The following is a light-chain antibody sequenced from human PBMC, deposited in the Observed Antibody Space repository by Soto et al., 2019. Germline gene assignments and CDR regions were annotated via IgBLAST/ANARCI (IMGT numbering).Light chain of an antibody. CDR1: QSISSW. Sequence: DIQMTQSPSTLSASVGDRVTITGRASQSISSWLAWYQQKPGRAPKLLIYKASSLGSGVPSRFAGSGSGTEFTLTISSLQPDDFATYYCQQYDSFPLTFGGGSKVEIK. CDR3: QQYDSFPLT. J-gene: IGKJ4*01. CDR2: KAS. V-gene: IGKV1-5*03.